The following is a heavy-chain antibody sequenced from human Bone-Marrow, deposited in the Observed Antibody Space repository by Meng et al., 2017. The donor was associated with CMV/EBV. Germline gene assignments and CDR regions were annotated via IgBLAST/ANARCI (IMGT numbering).Heavy chain of an antibody. Sequence: GESLKISCAASGFTFSTYAMSWVRQAPGKGLEWVSVIYSGGTSTYYADSVKGRFTISRDNSQNSLYLQMNSLRAEDTAVYYCARAPVYGDYDSDAFDIWGQGTMVTVSS. CDR2: IYSGGTST. J-gene: IGHJ3*02. D-gene: IGHD4-17*01. CDR1: GFTFSTYA. V-gene: IGHV3-23*03. CDR3: ARAPVYGDYDSDAFDI.